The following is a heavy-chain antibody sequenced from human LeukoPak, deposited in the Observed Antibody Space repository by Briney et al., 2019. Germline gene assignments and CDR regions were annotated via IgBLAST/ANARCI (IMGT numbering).Heavy chain of an antibody. Sequence: ASVKVSCKASGYTFTSYDINWVRQATGQGLEWMGWMNPNSGNTGYAQKFQGRVTMTRNTSISTAYMELSSLRSEDTAVYYCAGGHNGYYDFWSGYYFSSDYFDYWGQGTLVTVSS. V-gene: IGHV1-8*01. J-gene: IGHJ4*02. CDR3: AGGHNGYYDFWSGYYFSSDYFDY. D-gene: IGHD3-3*01. CDR2: MNPNSGNT. CDR1: GYTFTSYD.